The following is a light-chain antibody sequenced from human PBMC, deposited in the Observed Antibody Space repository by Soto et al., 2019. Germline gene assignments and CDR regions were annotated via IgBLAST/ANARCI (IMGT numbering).Light chain of an antibody. CDR1: QSISSW. Sequence: DIQMTHSPSTLSAPVGDRVTITCRATQSISSWLAWYQQKPGKAPKLLIYDASSLESGVPSRFSGSGSGTEFTLTISSLQPDDFATYYCQQYSSYPYTFGQGTKVDIK. CDR2: DAS. CDR3: QQYSSYPYT. V-gene: IGKV1-5*01. J-gene: IGKJ2*01.